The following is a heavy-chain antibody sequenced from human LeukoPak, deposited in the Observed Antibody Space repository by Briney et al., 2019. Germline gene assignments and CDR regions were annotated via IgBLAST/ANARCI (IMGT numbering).Heavy chain of an antibody. J-gene: IGHJ4*02. CDR2: IIPILGIA. CDR3: ARALGGYDPDYCSGGSCYLDY. CDR1: GGTFSSYA. V-gene: IGHV1-69*04. D-gene: IGHD2-15*01. Sequence: SVKVSCKASGGTFSSYAISWVRQAPGQGLEWMGRIIPILGIANYARKFQGRVTITADKPTSTAYMELSSLRSEDTAVYYCARALGGYDPDYCSGGSCYLDYWGQGTLVTVSS.